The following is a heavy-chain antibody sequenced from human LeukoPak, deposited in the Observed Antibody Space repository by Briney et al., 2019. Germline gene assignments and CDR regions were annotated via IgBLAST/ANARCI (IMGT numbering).Heavy chain of an antibody. J-gene: IGHJ4*02. Sequence: GGSLRLPCAASGFTFSDYYMSWIRQAPGKGLEWVSHISSFSNFRSYADSVKGRFTISRDNAKNSLYLQVNSLRAEDTAVYYCARPTIAAAGNFEYWGQGTLVTVSS. D-gene: IGHD6-13*01. V-gene: IGHV3-11*03. CDR3: ARPTIAAAGNFEY. CDR2: ISSFSNFR. CDR1: GFTFSDYY.